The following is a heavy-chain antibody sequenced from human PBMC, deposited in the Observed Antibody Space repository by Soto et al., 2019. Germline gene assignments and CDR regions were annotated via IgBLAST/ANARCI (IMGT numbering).Heavy chain of an antibody. V-gene: IGHV2-70*11. D-gene: IGHD6-13*01. Sequence: SGPTLVNPTQTLTLTCTFSGFSLTTSGMCVSWICQPPGKALEWLARIDWDDDKYYSTSLKTRLTISKDTSKNQVVLTMTNMEPVETAIYYVARIPGVAAAEYGMDVWGKGTTVTVPS. CDR2: IDWDDDK. CDR1: GFSLTTSGMC. CDR3: ARIPGVAAAEYGMDV. J-gene: IGHJ6*04.